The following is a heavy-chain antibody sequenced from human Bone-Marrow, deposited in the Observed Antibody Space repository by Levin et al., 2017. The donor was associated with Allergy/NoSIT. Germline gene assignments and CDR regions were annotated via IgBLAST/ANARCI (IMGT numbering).Heavy chain of an antibody. CDR1: GDSISTSNW. J-gene: IGHJ4*02. V-gene: IGHV4-4*02. Sequence: SSETLSLTCAVSGDSISTSNWWNWVRQSPGKGLEWIAEISHSGTTKFNPSLRSRVTLSVDKSRNQFSLTLSSVTAADTAIYYCARSSGWYYFDYWGQGTLVTVSS. D-gene: IGHD6-19*01. CDR2: ISHSGTT. CDR3: ARSSGWYYFDY.